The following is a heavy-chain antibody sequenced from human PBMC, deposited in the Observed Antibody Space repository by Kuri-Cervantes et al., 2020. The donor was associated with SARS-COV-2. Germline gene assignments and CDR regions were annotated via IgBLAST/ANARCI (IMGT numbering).Heavy chain of an antibody. Sequence: GGSLRLSCAASGFTFSSYAMHWVRQAPGKGLEYVSAISSNGGSTYYANSVKGRFTISRDNSKNTLYLQMGSLRAEDMAVYYCARMWEPYYMDVRGKGTTVTVSS. CDR3: ARMWEPYYMDV. CDR2: ISSNGGST. D-gene: IGHD1-26*01. J-gene: IGHJ6*03. CDR1: GFTFSSYA. V-gene: IGHV3-64*01.